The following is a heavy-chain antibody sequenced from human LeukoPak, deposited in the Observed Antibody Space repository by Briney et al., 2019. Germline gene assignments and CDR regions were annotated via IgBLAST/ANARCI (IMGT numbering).Heavy chain of an antibody. D-gene: IGHD6-13*01. CDR3: ARGTHSSSWYDGYYYYYYMDV. CDR1: GGSFSGYY. Sequence: KASETLSLTCAVYGGSFSGYYWSWIRQPPGKGLEWIGSIYYSGSTYYNPSLKSRVTISVDTSKNQFSLKLSSVTAADTAVYYCARGTHSSSWYDGYYYYYYMDVWGKGTTVTVSS. CDR2: IYYSGST. J-gene: IGHJ6*03. V-gene: IGHV4-34*01.